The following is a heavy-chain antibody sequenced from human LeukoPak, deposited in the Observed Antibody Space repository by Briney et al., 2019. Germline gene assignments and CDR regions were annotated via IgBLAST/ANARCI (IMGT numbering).Heavy chain of an antibody. Sequence: PGGSLRLSCAASGFTFSSYAMNWAREAPGKGLEWVSTITGSGDDTYYADSVKGRFTISRDNSKNTLYLQMNSLRAEDTAIYYCAKDPYVGGGYHFDSWGQGSLVTVSS. J-gene: IGHJ4*02. CDR3: AKDPYVGGGYHFDS. V-gene: IGHV3-23*01. D-gene: IGHD3-22*01. CDR2: ITGSGDDT. CDR1: GFTFSSYA.